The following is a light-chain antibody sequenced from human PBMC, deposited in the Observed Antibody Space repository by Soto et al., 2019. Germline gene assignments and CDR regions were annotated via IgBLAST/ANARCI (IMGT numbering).Light chain of an antibody. J-gene: IGLJ2*01. CDR3: AARDDSLSSVV. CDR1: SSNIGSNT. Sequence: QSVLTQPPSASGTPGQRVTISCSGSSSNIGSNTVNWYQQLPGTAPKLLIYSNNHRPSGVPDRFSASKSGTSASLAISGLQSEDEADYYCAARDDSLSSVVFGGGTKLTVL. V-gene: IGLV1-44*01. CDR2: SNN.